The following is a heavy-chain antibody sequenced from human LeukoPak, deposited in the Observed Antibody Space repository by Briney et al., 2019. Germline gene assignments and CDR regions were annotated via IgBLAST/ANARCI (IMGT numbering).Heavy chain of an antibody. V-gene: IGHV3-9*01. CDR1: GFTFDDYA. CDR2: ISWNSGSI. Sequence: GGSLRLSCAASGFTFDDYAMHWVRQAPGKGLEWVSGISWNSGSIGYADSVKGRFTISRDNAKNSLYLQMNSLRAEDTALYYCAKDPTLAGTGYFAYWGQGTLVTVSS. D-gene: IGHD6-19*01. J-gene: IGHJ4*02. CDR3: AKDPTLAGTGYFAY.